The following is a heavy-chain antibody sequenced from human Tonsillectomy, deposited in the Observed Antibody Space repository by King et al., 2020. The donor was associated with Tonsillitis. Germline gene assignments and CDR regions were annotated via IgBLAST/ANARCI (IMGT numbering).Heavy chain of an antibody. CDR3: ARRADDSLAVNSREHPFAS. CDR2: IYYSGST. CDR1: GGSISINSYY. D-gene: IGHD3-16*01. Sequence: QLQESGPGLVKPSEALSLTCTVSGGSISINSYYWGWIRQPPGKGLEWIGSIYYSGSTYYNPSLKSRVTISVDTSKNQFYLKLHSVTAADKAGVYCARRADDSLAVNSREHPFASWCPGTLATVSS. J-gene: IGHJ4*02. V-gene: IGHV4-39*01.